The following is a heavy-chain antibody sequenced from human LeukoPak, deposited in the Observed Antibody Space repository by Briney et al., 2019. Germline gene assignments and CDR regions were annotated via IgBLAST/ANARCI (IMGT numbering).Heavy chain of an antibody. CDR1: GFTFDDYA. CDR2: ISWNSGSI. V-gene: IGHV3-9*01. J-gene: IGHJ4*02. Sequence: PGGSLRLSCAASGFTFDDYAMHWVRQAPGKGLEWVSGISWNSGSIGYADSVKGRFTISRDNAKNSLYLQMNSLRAEDTALYYCAKVGSIAVAGALDYWGQGTLVTVSS. D-gene: IGHD6-19*01. CDR3: AKVGSIAVAGALDY.